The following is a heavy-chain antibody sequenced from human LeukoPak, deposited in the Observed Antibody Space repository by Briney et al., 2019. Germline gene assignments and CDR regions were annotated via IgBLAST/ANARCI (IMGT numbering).Heavy chain of an antibody. CDR1: GDTLTNYW. J-gene: IGHJ5*02. CDR2: IGPDDSQV. D-gene: IGHD1-14*01. CDR3: ARRLRYNLAMPNWFDP. Sequence: GESLRISCKVSGDTLTNYWIGWVRQVPGKGLEWMGIIGPDDSQVHYSPSLQGQVIISVDKSINTAYLQWSSLRASDTAMYYCARRLRYNLAMPNWFDPWGQGTLVSVSS. V-gene: IGHV5-51*01.